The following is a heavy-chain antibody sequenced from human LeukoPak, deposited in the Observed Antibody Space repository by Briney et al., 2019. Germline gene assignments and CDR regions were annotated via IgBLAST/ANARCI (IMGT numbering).Heavy chain of an antibody. Sequence: ASVKVSCKASGFTFTSSTIQWVRQARGQRLEWIGWIVVGSGNTNYAQKFQERVIITRDMSTTTVYMELSSLKSEDTAVYYCAGTPWFGELTLDYWGQGTLVTVSS. J-gene: IGHJ4*02. V-gene: IGHV1-58*02. CDR2: IVVGSGNT. D-gene: IGHD3-10*01. CDR1: GFTFTSST. CDR3: AGTPWFGELTLDY.